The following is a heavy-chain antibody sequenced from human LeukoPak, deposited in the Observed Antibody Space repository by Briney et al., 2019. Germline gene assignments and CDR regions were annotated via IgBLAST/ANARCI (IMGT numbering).Heavy chain of an antibody. Sequence: ASETLSLTCTVSGGSISSSSYYWGWIRQPPGKGLEWIGSIYYSGNTYYNASLKSQVSISIDTSKNQFSLRLTSVTAADTAVYYCARQTGSGLFILPGGQGTLVTVSS. V-gene: IGHV4-39*01. CDR2: IYYSGNT. J-gene: IGHJ4*02. D-gene: IGHD3/OR15-3a*01. CDR3: ARQTGSGLFILP. CDR1: GGSISSSSYY.